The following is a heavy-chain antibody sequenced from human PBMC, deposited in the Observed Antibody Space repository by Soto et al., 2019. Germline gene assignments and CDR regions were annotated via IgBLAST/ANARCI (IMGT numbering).Heavy chain of an antibody. CDR2: ISYDGSNK. Sequence: ESGGGVVQPGRSLRLSCAASGFTFSRYAMPWVRQAPGKGLEWVAVISYDGSNKYYADSVKGRFTISRDNSKNTLYLQMNSLRAEDTAVYYCARDRGSYFDFFYYGMDVWGQGTTVTVSS. V-gene: IGHV3-30-3*01. D-gene: IGHD1-26*01. J-gene: IGHJ6*02. CDR1: GFTFSRYA. CDR3: ARDRGSYFDFFYYGMDV.